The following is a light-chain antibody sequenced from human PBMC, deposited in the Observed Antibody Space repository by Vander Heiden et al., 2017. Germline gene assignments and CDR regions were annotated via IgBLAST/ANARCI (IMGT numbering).Light chain of an antibody. V-gene: IGKV1-39*01. CDR3: HRTYRTPPHT. Sequence: SSLSASVGDRVTITCRASQSISSYLNWYQQKPGKAPKLLIYAASSLQSGVPSRFSASGTRHDFTHSNWSSEVYSSAPQNSHRTYRTPPHTFGRGTKLEIK. CDR2: AAS. J-gene: IGKJ2*01. CDR1: QSISSY.